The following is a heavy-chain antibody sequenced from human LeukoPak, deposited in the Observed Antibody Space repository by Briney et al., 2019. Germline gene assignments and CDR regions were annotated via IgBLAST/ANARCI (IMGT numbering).Heavy chain of an antibody. Sequence: GGSLRLSCAASGFTFSSYGMHWVRQAPGKGLEWVAVISYDGSNKYYADSVKGRFTISRDNSKNTLYLQMNSLRAEDTAVYYCAKDREMATMGGDDYWGQGTQVTVSS. CDR3: AKDREMATMGGDDY. CDR2: ISYDGSNK. D-gene: IGHD5-24*01. V-gene: IGHV3-30*18. CDR1: GFTFSSYG. J-gene: IGHJ4*02.